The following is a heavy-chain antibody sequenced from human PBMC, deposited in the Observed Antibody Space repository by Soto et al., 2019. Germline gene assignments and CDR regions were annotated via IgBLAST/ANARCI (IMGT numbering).Heavy chain of an antibody. J-gene: IGHJ4*02. CDR2: ISYDGSNK. D-gene: IGHD3-3*01. CDR3: AKDIGPGYDFWSGYYTY. CDR1: GFTFSSYG. Sequence: PGGSLRLSCAASGFTFSSYGMHWVRQAPGKGLEWVAVISYDGSNKYYADSVKGRFTISRDNSKNTLYLQMNSLRAEDTAVYYCAKDIGPGYDFWSGYYTYWGQGTLVTV. V-gene: IGHV3-30*18.